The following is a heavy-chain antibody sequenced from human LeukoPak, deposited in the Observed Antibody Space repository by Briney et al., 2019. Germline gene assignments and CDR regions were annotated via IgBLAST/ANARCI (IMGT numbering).Heavy chain of an antibody. D-gene: IGHD3-9*01. CDR3: AKSLYYDILTGDYGMDV. CDR2: ISGSGGST. CDR1: GFTFSSYA. Sequence: GASLRLSCAASGFTFSSYAMSWVRQAPGKGLEWVSAISGSGGSTYYADSVKGRFTISRDNSKNTLYLQMNSLRAEDTAVYYCAKSLYYDILTGDYGMDVWGQGTTVTVS. J-gene: IGHJ6*02. V-gene: IGHV3-23*01.